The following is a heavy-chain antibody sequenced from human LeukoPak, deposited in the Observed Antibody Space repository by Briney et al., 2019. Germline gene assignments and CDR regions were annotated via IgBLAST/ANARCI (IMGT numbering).Heavy chain of an antibody. Sequence: PGGSLRLSCAASGFTFSRYTMNWVRQAPGKGLEWVSSISSTSYYIYYADSVKGRFTTSRDNPKKSLYLQMSSLRAEDTAVYYCAIDSDSTEDYWGRGTLVTVSS. J-gene: IGHJ4*02. CDR2: ISSTSYYI. CDR1: GFTFSRYT. CDR3: AIDSDSTEDY. D-gene: IGHD2/OR15-2a*01. V-gene: IGHV3-21*01.